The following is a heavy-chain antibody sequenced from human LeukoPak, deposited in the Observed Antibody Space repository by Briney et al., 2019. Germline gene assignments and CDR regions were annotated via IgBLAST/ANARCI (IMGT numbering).Heavy chain of an antibody. V-gene: IGHV1-46*01. CDR2: INPSGGSS. CDR3: ARDNAVYAFDI. J-gene: IGHJ3*02. Sequence: ASVKVSFKASGGTFSSYAISWVRQAPGQGLEWMGRINPSGGSSILAQKFQGRVTMTRDTSTSTVYMELSSLRSEDTAVYYCARDNAVYAFDIWGQGTMVTVSS. D-gene: IGHD2-8*01. CDR1: GGTFSSYA.